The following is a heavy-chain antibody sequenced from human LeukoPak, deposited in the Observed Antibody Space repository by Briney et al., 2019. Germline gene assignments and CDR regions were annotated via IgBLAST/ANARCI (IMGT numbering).Heavy chain of an antibody. CDR2: ISYDGSNK. J-gene: IGHJ4*02. D-gene: IGHD5-18*01. CDR1: GFTFSSYA. V-gene: IGHV3-30-3*01. Sequence: GRSLRLSCAASGFTFSSYAMHWVRQAPGKGLEWVAVISYDGSNKYYADSVKVRFTISRDNSKNTLYLQMNSLRAEDTAVYYCARDGPRGYSYGMIDYWGQGTLVTVSS. CDR3: ARDGPRGYSYGMIDY.